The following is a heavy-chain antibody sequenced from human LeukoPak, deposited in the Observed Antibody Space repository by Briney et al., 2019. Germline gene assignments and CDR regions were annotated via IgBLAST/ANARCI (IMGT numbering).Heavy chain of an antibody. V-gene: IGHV1-69*13. CDR3: ACSNSGSYSASDY. D-gene: IGHD1-26*01. J-gene: IGHJ4*02. Sequence: SVTVSCKVSGGTFSRYAISWVRPAAGQGLEWMGGIIPIFGTANYAHKFQERVPTTADESPRTAYMELSSLRSEDPAVYYCACSNSGSYSASDYWRQRTLVTVSS. CDR1: GGTFSRYA. CDR2: IIPIFGTA.